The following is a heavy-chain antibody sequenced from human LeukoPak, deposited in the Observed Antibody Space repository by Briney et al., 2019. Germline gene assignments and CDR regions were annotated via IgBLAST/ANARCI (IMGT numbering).Heavy chain of an antibody. CDR2: IYYSGST. D-gene: IGHD3-10*01. CDR1: GGSISSSSYY. Sequence: SETLPLTCTVSGGSISSSSYYWGWIRQPPGKGLEWIGSIYYSGSTYYNPSLKSRVTISVDTSKNQFSLKLSSVTAADTAVYYCASRNYYGSGSYSFDPWGQGTLVTVSS. V-gene: IGHV4-39*01. CDR3: ASRNYYGSGSYSFDP. J-gene: IGHJ5*02.